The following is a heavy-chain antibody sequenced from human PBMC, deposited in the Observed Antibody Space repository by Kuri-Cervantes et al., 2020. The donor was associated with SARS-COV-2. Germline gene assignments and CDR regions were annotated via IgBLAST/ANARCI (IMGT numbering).Heavy chain of an antibody. CDR1: GGSFSGYY. J-gene: IGHJ6*02. D-gene: IGHD6-19*01. CDR2: INHSGST. CDR3: ARGRDKRYSSGSYYYYGMDV. Sequence: SETLSLTCAVYGGSFSGYYWSWIRQPPGKGLEWIGEINHSGSTNYNPSPKSRVTISVDTSKNQFSLKLSSVTAADTAVYYCARGRDKRYSSGSYYYYGMDVWGQGTTVTVSS. V-gene: IGHV4-34*01.